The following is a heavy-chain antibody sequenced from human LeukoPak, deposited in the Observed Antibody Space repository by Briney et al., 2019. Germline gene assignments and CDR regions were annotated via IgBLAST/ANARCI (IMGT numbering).Heavy chain of an antibody. V-gene: IGHV3-74*01. Sequence: AGGSLRLSCAASGNYWMHWVRQALGKGLVWVSHINSDGSWTSYADSVKGRFTISKDNAKNTVYLQMNNLRAEDTAVYYCVSFYETYWGRGTLVTVSS. J-gene: IGHJ4*02. CDR2: INSDGSWT. CDR3: VSFYETY. D-gene: IGHD2-2*01. CDR1: GNYW.